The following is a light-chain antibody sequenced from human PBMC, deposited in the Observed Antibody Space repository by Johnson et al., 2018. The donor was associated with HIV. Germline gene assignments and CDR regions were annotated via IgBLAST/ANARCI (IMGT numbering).Light chain of an antibody. V-gene: IGLV1-51*02. J-gene: IGLJ1*01. CDR2: END. CDR1: SSNIGNNY. Sequence: HSVLTQPPSVSAAPGQKITVSCSGSSSNIGNNYVSWYQQFPGTAPKLLIYENDKRPSGIPDRFSGSQSGTSAALGITGLQTGDEADYYCGTCDSSLSAGWYFFGTGTKVTVL. CDR3: GTCDSSLSAGWYF.